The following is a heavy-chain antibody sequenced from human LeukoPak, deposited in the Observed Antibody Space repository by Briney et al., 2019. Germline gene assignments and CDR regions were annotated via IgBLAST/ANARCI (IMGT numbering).Heavy chain of an antibody. CDR2: ISSSSSYT. V-gene: IGHV3-11*06. Sequence: GGSLGLSCAASGFTFSDYYMSWIRQAPGKGLEWGSYISSSSSYTNYADSVKGRFTISRDNAKNSLYLQMNSLRAEDTAVYYCARSGYDILTGYYNYWGQGTLVTVSS. CDR3: ARSGYDILTGYYNY. CDR1: GFTFSDYY. J-gene: IGHJ4*02. D-gene: IGHD3-9*01.